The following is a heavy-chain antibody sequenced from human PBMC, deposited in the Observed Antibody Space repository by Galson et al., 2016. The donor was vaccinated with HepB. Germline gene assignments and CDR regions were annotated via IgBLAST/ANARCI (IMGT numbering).Heavy chain of an antibody. V-gene: IGHV1-18*01. D-gene: IGHD2-8*01. CDR1: GYTFTSYH. J-gene: IGHJ4*02. CDR2: ISAYNGHT. Sequence: SVKVSCKASGYTFTSYHISWVRQAPGQGLEWMGWISAYNGHTNYAQKLQGRVTMTTDTSTSTAYMDLRSLRSDDTAVYYCARRRGCTNGACYWFDYWGQGTLVTVSS. CDR3: ARRRGCTNGACYWFDY.